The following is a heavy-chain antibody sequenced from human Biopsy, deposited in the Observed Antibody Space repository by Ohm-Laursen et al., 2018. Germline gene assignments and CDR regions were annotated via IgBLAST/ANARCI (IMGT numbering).Heavy chain of an antibody. CDR2: ISASGASM. V-gene: IGHV3-23*01. Sequence: GSLRLSCTASGFTFTTYAMSWVRQTPGKGLEWVSIISASGASMYYADSVKGRFTISRDNSKNTLYLQMNSLRAEDTALFYCAKSLAVSGHYFDGWGQGTLVTVSS. J-gene: IGHJ4*02. D-gene: IGHD3-3*02. CDR1: GFTFTTYA. CDR3: AKSLAVSGHYFDG.